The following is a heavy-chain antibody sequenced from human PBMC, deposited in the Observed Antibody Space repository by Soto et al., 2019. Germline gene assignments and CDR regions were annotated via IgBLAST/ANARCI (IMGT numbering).Heavy chain of an antibody. J-gene: IGHJ4*02. D-gene: IGHD3-16*02. Sequence: ASVKVSCKASGYTFTSYYMHWVRQAPGQGLEWMGIINPSGGSTSYAQKFQGRVTMTEDTSTDTAYMELSSLRSEDTAVYYCATDRYGYFDYWGQGTLVNVS. CDR3: ATDRYGYFDY. CDR2: INPSGGST. CDR1: GYTFTSYY. V-gene: IGHV1-46*01.